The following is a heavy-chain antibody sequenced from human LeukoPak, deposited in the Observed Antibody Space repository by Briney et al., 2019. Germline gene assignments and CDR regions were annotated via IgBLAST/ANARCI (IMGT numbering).Heavy chain of an antibody. Sequence: GGSLRLSCAASGFTFSSYNMNWVRQPPGQGLEWVSSISSSSDYIYYADSVKGRFTISRDNAKNSLYLQMKSLRAEDTAVYYCARGQTSQNIVTRKTYNWFDPWGQGTLVTVSS. D-gene: IGHD2/OR15-2a*01. CDR3: ARGQTSQNIVTRKTYNWFDP. CDR1: GFTFSSYN. CDR2: ISSSSDYI. V-gene: IGHV3-21*01. J-gene: IGHJ5*02.